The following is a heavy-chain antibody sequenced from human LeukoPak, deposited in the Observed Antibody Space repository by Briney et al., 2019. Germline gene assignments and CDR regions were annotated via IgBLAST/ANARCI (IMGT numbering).Heavy chain of an antibody. J-gene: IGHJ3*02. Sequence: PGGSMRLSCAASGFTFSSYSMNWVRQAPGKGLEWVSSISSSSSYIYYADSVKGRFTFSGDNAKNSLYLQMNSLRAEDTAVYYCARGPQPGRSFDIWGQGTMVTVSS. CDR1: GFTFSSYS. V-gene: IGHV3-21*01. D-gene: IGHD1-1*01. CDR2: ISSSSSYI. CDR3: ARGPQPGRSFDI.